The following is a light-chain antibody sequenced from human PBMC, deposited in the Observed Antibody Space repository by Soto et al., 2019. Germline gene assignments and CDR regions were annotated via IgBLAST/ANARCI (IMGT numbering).Light chain of an antibody. V-gene: IGKV3-15*01. CDR2: GAS. J-gene: IGKJ4*01. Sequence: EVVMTQSPATLSVSPGERATLSCRASQSFSSLLAWYQQKPGQAPRLLIYGASTRATGIPDRFSASGSGTEFALTISSLQSGDFAVYYCQHYNNWPLTFGGGTKVEIK. CDR1: QSFSSL. CDR3: QHYNNWPLT.